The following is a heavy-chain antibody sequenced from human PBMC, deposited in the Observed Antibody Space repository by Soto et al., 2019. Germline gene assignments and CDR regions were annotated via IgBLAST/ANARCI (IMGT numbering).Heavy chain of an antibody. V-gene: IGHV3-53*01. D-gene: IGHD3-10*01. J-gene: IGHJ4*02. Sequence: EVQLVESGGGLIQPGGSLRLSCAVSGFTVSNNYMSWVRQAPGKGLEGVSVIYSGGYTAYGDSVKGRFTISRDNSKNTLYLQIKGPGPDDPAGFYGGAPPGGGGYWGQGTLVTVSS. CDR2: IYSGGYT. CDR3: GAPPGGGGY. CDR1: GFTVSNNY.